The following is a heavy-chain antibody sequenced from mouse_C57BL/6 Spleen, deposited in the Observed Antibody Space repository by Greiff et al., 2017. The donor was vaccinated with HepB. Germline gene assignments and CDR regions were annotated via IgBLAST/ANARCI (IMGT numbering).Heavy chain of an antibody. CDR1: GYTFTSYG. CDR2: IYPRSGNT. Sequence: QVQLQQSGAELARPGASVKLSCKASGYTFTSYGISWVKQRTGQGLEWIGEIYPRSGNTYYNEKFKGKATLTADKSSRTAYMELRSLTSEDSAVYFCARSHYGSSEGFAYWGQGTLVTVSA. D-gene: IGHD1-1*01. V-gene: IGHV1-81*01. J-gene: IGHJ3*01. CDR3: ARSHYGSSEGFAY.